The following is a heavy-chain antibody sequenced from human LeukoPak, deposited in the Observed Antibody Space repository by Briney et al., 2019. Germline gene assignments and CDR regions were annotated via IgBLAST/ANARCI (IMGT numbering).Heavy chain of an antibody. CDR2: INSDGSST. CDR1: GFTFSSYW. Sequence: GGSLRLSCAASGFTFSSYWMHWVRQAPGKGLVWVSRINSDGSSTSYADSVKGRFTISRDNAKNTLYLQMNSLRAEDTAVYYCARACCSSSYDYWGQGTLVTVSS. J-gene: IGHJ4*02. D-gene: IGHD6-13*01. V-gene: IGHV3-74*01. CDR3: ARACCSSSYDY.